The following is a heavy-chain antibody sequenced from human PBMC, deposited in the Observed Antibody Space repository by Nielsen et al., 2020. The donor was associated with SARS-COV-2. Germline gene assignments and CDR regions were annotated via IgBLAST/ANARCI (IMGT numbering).Heavy chain of an antibody. CDR1: RYSFASYS. CDR3: ARHLRGYIDY. J-gene: IGHJ4*02. V-gene: IGHV1-3*01. Sequence: ASVKVSCKASRYSFASYSMHWVRQAPGQRPEWMGWINAGNGNTRYSQKFQGRVTITRDTSASTAYMELSSLRSEDTAVYYCARHLRGYIDYWGQGTLVTVSS. CDR2: INAGNGNT.